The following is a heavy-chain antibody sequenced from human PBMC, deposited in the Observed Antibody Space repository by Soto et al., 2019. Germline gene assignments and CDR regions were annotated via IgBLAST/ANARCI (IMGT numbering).Heavy chain of an antibody. J-gene: IGHJ3*02. CDR1: GGSISSYC. CDR3: ARASDPTVTTTAAFDI. V-gene: IGHV4-59*08. Sequence: SETLCVTCTVSGGSISSYCCSWIRQPPGKGLEWIGYIYYSGSTNYNPSLKSRVTISVDTSKNQFSLKLSSVTAADTAVYYCARASDPTVTTTAAFDIRVQGTMVTVSS. CDR2: IYYSGST. D-gene: IGHD4-17*01.